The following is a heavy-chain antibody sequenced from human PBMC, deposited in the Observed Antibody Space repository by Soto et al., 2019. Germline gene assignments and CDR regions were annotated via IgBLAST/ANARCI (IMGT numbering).Heavy chain of an antibody. J-gene: IGHJ4*02. D-gene: IGHD5-18*01. CDR1: GYTFTSYA. CDR3: ARDGGYSYGYNFDY. Sequence: ASVMVSCKASGYTFTSYAMHWVRQAPGQRLEWMGWINAGNGNTKYSQKFQGRVTITRDTSASTAYMELSSLRSEDTAVYYCARDGGYSYGYNFDYWGQGTLVTVSS. V-gene: IGHV1-3*01. CDR2: INAGNGNT.